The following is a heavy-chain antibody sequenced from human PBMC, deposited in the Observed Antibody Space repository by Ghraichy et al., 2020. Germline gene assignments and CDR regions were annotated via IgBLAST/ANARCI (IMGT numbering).Heavy chain of an antibody. CDR3: ARQCITMVRGVKNWFDP. J-gene: IGHJ5*02. CDR1: GGSISSSSYY. D-gene: IGHD3-10*01. Sequence: SETLSLTCTVSGGSISSSSYYWGWIHQPPGKGLEGIGSFYYSGSTYYNPSLKSRVTISVDTSKNPFSLKLSSVTAADTAVYYCARQCITMVRGVKNWFDPWGQGTLVNVSS. V-gene: IGHV4-39*01. CDR2: FYYSGST.